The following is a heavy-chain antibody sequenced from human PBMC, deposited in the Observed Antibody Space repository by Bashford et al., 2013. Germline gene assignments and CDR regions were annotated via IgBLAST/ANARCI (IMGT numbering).Heavy chain of an antibody. CDR2: MNPNSATI. D-gene: IGHD6-19*01. Sequence: WVRQAPGQGLEWMGWMNPNSATIGYAQKFQGRVTMTWNTSISTAYMELSSLRSEDTAVYYCARVYSSGWYRGPIDYWGQGTLVTVSS. V-gene: IGHV1-8*01. CDR3: ARVYSSGWYRGPIDY. J-gene: IGHJ4*02.